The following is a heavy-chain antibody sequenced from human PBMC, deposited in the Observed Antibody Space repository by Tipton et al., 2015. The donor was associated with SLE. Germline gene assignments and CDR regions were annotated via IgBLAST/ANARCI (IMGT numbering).Heavy chain of an antibody. CDR3: ARDVTGSGWYGFDY. D-gene: IGHD6-19*01. CDR2: ISYDGTNK. Sequence: SLRLSCVASGFTFSNYAIHWVRQAPGKGLEWVGLISYDGTNKYYADSVKGRFTISRDNSKNTLYLQMNSLRAEDTAVYYCARDVTGSGWYGFDYWGQGTLVTVSS. V-gene: IGHV3-30*04. J-gene: IGHJ4*02. CDR1: GFTFSNYA.